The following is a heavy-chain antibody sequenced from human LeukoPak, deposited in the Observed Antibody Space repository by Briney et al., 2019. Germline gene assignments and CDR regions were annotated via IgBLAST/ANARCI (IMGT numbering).Heavy chain of an antibody. D-gene: IGHD3-22*01. J-gene: IGHJ4*02. CDR3: AIAHGYDSTGYSEAYFDS. Sequence: ASVKVSCKASGYTFTSYGISWVRQAPGQGLEWMGWISAYNGNTNYAQKLKGRVTMTTDTSTSTAYMKLRSLRADDTAVYYCAIAHGYDSTGYSEAYFDSCGQGTLVTASS. CDR1: GYTFTSYG. V-gene: IGHV1-18*01. CDR2: ISAYNGNT.